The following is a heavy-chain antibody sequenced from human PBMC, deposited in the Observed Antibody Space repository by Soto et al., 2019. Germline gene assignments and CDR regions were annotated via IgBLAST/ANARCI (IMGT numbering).Heavy chain of an antibody. CDR3: ARRYGLTAFDL. V-gene: IGHV4-59*08. CDR1: GVPISSYY. D-gene: IGHD3-10*01. J-gene: IGHJ3*01. CDR2: IYYSGST. Sequence: SQTLPLTCTVSGVPISSYYSSCIRQPPGKGLEWIGDIYYSGSTNYNPSLKSRVTISVDTSKNQFSLKLSSVTAADTAVYFCARRYGLTAFDLWRQGTRVT.